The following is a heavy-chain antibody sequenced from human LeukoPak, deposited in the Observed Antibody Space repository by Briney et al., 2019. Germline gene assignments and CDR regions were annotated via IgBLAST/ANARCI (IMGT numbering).Heavy chain of an antibody. CDR3: ARVSKGYCGDYCYSDY. J-gene: IGHJ4*02. Sequence: WASVKVSCKASGYTFTGYFIHWVRQAPGQGLEWMGWINPNSGGTNYAQKFQGRVTMTRDASISTAYMDLSRLRSDDTAVYYCARVSKGYCGDYCYSDYWGQGTLVTVSS. D-gene: IGHD2-21*02. V-gene: IGHV1-2*02. CDR2: INPNSGGT. CDR1: GYTFTGYF.